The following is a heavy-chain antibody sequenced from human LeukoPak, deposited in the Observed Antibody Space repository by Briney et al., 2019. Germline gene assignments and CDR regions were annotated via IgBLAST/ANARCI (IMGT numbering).Heavy chain of an antibody. CDR2: IIPIFGTA. D-gene: IGHD2-2*01. CDR3: ARVEEIGYCSSTSCPHLYYYYYMDV. Sequence: GGSVNVSCKASGGTFSSYAISWVRQAPGQGLEWMGGIIPIFGTANYAQKFQGRVTITTDESTSTACMELSSLRSEDTAVYYCARVEEIGYCSSTSCPHLYYYYYMDVWGKGTTVTVSS. CDR1: GGTFSSYA. V-gene: IGHV1-69*05. J-gene: IGHJ6*03.